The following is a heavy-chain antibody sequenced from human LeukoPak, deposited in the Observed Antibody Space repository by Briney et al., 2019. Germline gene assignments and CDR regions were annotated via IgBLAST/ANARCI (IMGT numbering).Heavy chain of an antibody. V-gene: IGHV1-2*02. CDR2: INPHSGGT. J-gene: IGHJ4*02. CDR3: ARLYGGNSLGQMDY. CDR1: GSTFTGYY. D-gene: IGHD4-23*01. Sequence: GASVKVSCKASGSTFTGYYMHWVRQAPGQGLEWMGWINPHSGGTNYAQKFQGRVTMTRDTSISTAYMDLSSLISNDTAVYYCARLYGGNSLGQMDYWGQGTLVTVSS.